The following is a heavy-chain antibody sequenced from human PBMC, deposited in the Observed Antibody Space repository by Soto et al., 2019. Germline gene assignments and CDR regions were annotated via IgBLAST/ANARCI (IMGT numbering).Heavy chain of an antibody. J-gene: IGHJ4*02. CDR3: TTSVTGTPRGIDY. V-gene: IGHV3-15*01. Sequence: GGSLRLSCEVSGLPFAKVWMSWIRQAPGKGLEWVGRIKSQTDGGRIDYAAPVKGRFTVSRDDSKNTLHLQMNSLKTEDTAVYYCTTSVTGTPRGIDYWGQGNLVTVSS. CDR2: IKSQTDGGRI. CDR1: GLPFAKVW. D-gene: IGHD2-15*01.